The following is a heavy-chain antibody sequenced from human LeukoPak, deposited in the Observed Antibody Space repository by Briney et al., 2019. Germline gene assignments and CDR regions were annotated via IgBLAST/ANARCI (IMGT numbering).Heavy chain of an antibody. D-gene: IGHD4-17*01. CDR3: AHSGTVTTPHDAFDM. CDR2: IYWNDDK. V-gene: IGHV2-5*01. Sequence: SGPTLVKPTQTLTLTCTFSGFSLSTTGVGVGWIRQPPGKALEWLALIYWNDDKRYSPSLKSRLTITKDTSKNQVVLTMTNMDPVDTATYYCAHSGTVTTPHDAFDMWGQGTMVTFSS. J-gene: IGHJ3*02. CDR1: GFSLSTTGVG.